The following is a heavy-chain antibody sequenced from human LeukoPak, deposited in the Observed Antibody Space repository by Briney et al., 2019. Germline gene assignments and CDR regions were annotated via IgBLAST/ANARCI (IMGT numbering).Heavy chain of an antibody. D-gene: IGHD4-23*01. CDR1: GYSFTSYW. J-gene: IGHJ3*02. Sequence: GESLKISCKGSGYSFTSYWIGWVRQMPGKGLEWMGIIYPGDSDTRYSPSFQGQVTISADKSISTAYLQWSSLKASDTAMYYCARLGDGGNSDHDAFDIWGQGTMVTVSS. CDR2: IYPGDSDT. CDR3: ARLGDGGNSDHDAFDI. V-gene: IGHV5-51*01.